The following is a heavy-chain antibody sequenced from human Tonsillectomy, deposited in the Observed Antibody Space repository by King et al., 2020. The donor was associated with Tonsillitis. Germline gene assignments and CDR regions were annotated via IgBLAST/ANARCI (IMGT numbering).Heavy chain of an antibody. V-gene: IGHV3-23*04. CDR2: ISYSGTGT. CDR1: GFTFSSFG. Sequence: VQLVESGGGLVQPGESLRLSCTASGFTFSSFGMAWVRQAPGQGLEWVSSISYSGTGTHYADSVEGRFTISRDNSKKTLYLQMNSLRVEDTAVYYCTRALFCYDDCSWGQGTLVTVSS. CDR3: TRALFCYDDCS. D-gene: IGHD2-21*01. J-gene: IGHJ5*02.